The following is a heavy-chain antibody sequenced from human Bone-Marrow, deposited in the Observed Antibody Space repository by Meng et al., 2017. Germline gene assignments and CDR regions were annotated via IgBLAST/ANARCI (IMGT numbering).Heavy chain of an antibody. J-gene: IGHJ6*02. CDR3: ARDHYYYYGMDV. Sequence: ESLKISCAVYGGSFSGYYWSWIRQPPGKGLEWIGEINHSGSTNYNPSLKSRVTISVDTSKNQFSLKLSSVTAADTAVYYCARDHYYYYGMDVWGQGTTVTVS. V-gene: IGHV4-34*01. CDR1: GGSFSGYY. CDR2: INHSGST.